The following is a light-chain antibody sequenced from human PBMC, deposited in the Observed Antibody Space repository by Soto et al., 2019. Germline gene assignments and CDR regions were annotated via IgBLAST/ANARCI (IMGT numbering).Light chain of an antibody. CDR3: QHYGSSPPT. V-gene: IGKV3-20*01. CDR1: QSISSSY. Sequence: EIVLTQSPGTLSLSPGERATLSCSASQSISSSYLAWYQHKPGQSPRLLIYGASSRATGIQDRFRGSGSGTDFTLTISRLEPEDFAVYYRQHYGSSPPTFGGGTKVEI. J-gene: IGKJ4*01. CDR2: GAS.